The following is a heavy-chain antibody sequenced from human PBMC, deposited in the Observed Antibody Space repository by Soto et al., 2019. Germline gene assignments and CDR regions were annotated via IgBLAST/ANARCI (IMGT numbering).Heavy chain of an antibody. J-gene: IGHJ6*02. CDR2: ISYDGSNK. D-gene: IGHD2-15*01. CDR3: ARDATHSGYYGMDV. V-gene: IGHV3-30-3*01. Sequence: QVQLVESGGGVVQPGRSLRLSCAASGFTFSSYAMHWVRQAPGKGLEWVAVISYDGSNKYYADSVKGRFTISRDNSKNTLYLQMNSLRAEDTAVYYCARDATHSGYYGMDVWGQGTTVTVSS. CDR1: GFTFSSYA.